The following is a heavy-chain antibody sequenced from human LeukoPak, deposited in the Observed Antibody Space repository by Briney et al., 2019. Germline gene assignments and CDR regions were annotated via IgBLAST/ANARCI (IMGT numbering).Heavy chain of an antibody. CDR2: IKQDGSET. CDR3: ARVDGSSSCPDY. CDR1: GFTFSSYW. Sequence: GGSLRLSCAASGFTFSSYWMSWVRQAPGKGLEWVANIKQDGSETYYVDSVKGRYTISRDNAKNLLYLEMNSLRAEDTALYYCARVDGSSSCPDYWGQGTLVTVSS. V-gene: IGHV3-7*01. D-gene: IGHD6-13*01. J-gene: IGHJ4*02.